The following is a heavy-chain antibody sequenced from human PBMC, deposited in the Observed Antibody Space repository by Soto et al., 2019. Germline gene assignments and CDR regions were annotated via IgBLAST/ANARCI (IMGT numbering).Heavy chain of an antibody. CDR3: AKATYSYGYFDY. CDR2: ISWDGGST. Sequence: ESGGVVVQPGGSLRLSCAASGFTFDDYTMHWVRQAPGKGLEWVSLISWDGGSTYYADSVKGRFTISRDNSKNSLYLQMNSLRTEDTALYYCAKATYSYGYFDYWGQGTLVTVSS. D-gene: IGHD5-18*01. J-gene: IGHJ4*02. V-gene: IGHV3-43*01. CDR1: GFTFDDYT.